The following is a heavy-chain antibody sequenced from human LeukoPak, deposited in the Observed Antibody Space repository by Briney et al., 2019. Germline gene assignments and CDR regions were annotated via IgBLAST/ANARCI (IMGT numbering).Heavy chain of an antibody. CDR2: MNPNSGNT. J-gene: IGHJ4*02. CDR1: GYTFTSYD. D-gene: IGHD3-3*01. V-gene: IGHV1-8*01. Sequence: GASVKVSCKASGYTFTSYDINWVRQATGQGLEWMGWMNPNSGNTGYAQKFQGRVTMTRDTSTSTVYMELSSLRSEDTAVYYCARDEYDSPGDYWGQGTLVTVSS. CDR3: ARDEYDSPGDY.